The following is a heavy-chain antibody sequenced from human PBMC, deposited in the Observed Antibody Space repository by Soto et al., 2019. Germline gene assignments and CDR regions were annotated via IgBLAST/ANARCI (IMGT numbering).Heavy chain of an antibody. Sequence: QVQLVASGGGVVQPGTSLRLSCEASGFTFSDHAMHWVRQAPGKGLEWVAVVWFDGGNKFYTDSVKGRFTISRDNSKNTLFLQMNSLRVGDTAVYYCARAPAGDYTLYHYYTMDVWGQGTPVTVSS. D-gene: IGHD4-17*01. CDR3: ARAPAGDYTLYHYYTMDV. CDR1: GFTFSDHA. V-gene: IGHV3-33*01. CDR2: VWFDGGNK. J-gene: IGHJ6*02.